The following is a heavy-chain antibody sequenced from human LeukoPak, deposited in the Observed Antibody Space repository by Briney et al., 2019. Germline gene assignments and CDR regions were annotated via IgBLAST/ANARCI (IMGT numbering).Heavy chain of an antibody. CDR1: GFTFSSYW. J-gene: IGHJ4*02. Sequence: GGSLRLSCAASGFTFSSYWMHWVGQAPGKGLVWVSRIDSDGRSTTYADSVKGRFTISRDNAKNTLYLQMNSLRAEDTAVYYCVRDGVSTIPLDYWGQGSLVTVSS. V-gene: IGHV3-74*03. CDR3: VRDGVSTIPLDY. CDR2: IDSDGRST. D-gene: IGHD2-21*01.